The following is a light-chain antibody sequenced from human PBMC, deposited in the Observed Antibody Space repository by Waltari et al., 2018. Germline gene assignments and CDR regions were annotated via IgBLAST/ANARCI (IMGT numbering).Light chain of an antibody. V-gene: IGLV2-14*03. CDR2: DVS. CDR3: SSYTISRTRV. CDR1: SRDLGAYDF. Sequence: QSALPQPASVSGSPGQSIAISCTGTSRDLGAYDFVSWYQQHPGKAPKLMIHDVSNRPAGVSNRFSGSKSCNTASLTISGLQTEDEADYYCSSYTISRTRVFGGGTKLTVL. J-gene: IGLJ3*02.